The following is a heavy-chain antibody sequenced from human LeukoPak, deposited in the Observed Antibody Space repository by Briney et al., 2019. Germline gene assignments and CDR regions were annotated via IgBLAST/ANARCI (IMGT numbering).Heavy chain of an antibody. J-gene: IGHJ6*02. V-gene: IGHV3-30*18. CDR2: ILYDGSKK. D-gene: IGHD3-10*01. Sequence: PGGSLRLSCGASGFTFSNYGMHWVRQAPGKWLEWVAVILYDGSKKYYADSVKGRFTISRDNSKNMLYLQMNSLRTEDTAVYYCAKYYSQYTTGEYGMGVWGQGTTVTVSS. CDR1: GFTFSNYG. CDR3: AKYYSQYTTGEYGMGV.